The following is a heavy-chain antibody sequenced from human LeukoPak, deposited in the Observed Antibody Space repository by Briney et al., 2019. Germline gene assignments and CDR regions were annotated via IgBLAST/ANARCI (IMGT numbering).Heavy chain of an antibody. CDR2: ISGYNGKT. CDR3: ARVDHRLGEGFDY. CDR1: GYTFTGYY. J-gene: IGHJ4*02. D-gene: IGHD3-16*01. V-gene: IGHV1-18*04. Sequence: ASVKVSCKASGYTFTGYYMHWVRQAPGQGLEWMGWISGYNGKTNYAQKFQARVTMTTDTSTSTAYMELRSLRSDDTAVYYCARVDHRLGEGFDYWGQGTLVTVSS.